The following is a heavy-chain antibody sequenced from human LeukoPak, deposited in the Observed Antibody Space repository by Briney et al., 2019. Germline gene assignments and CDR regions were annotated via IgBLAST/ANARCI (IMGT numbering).Heavy chain of an antibody. CDR1: GFTFSSYE. D-gene: IGHD1-7*01. CDR2: ISSSSSYI. J-gene: IGHJ4*02. Sequence: PGGSLRLSCAASGFTFSSYEMNWVRQAPGKGLEWVSSISSSSSYIYYADSVKGRFTISRDNAKNSLYLQMNSLRAEDTAVYYCAREREAGTTFLFDYWGQGTLVTVSS. V-gene: IGHV3-21*01. CDR3: AREREAGTTFLFDY.